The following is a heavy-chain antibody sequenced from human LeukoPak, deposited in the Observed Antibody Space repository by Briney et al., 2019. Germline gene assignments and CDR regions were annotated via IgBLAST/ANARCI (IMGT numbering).Heavy chain of an antibody. D-gene: IGHD1-26*01. CDR3: ARDLFFAGSLDFGLDV. Sequence: GGSLRLSCAASGFTFSSYSMNWVRQAPGKGLEWVSSISSSSSYIYYADSVKGRFTISRDNAKNSLYLQMNSLRAEDTAVYYCARDLFFAGSLDFGLDVWGKGTRVTVSS. J-gene: IGHJ6*04. CDR2: ISSSSSYI. V-gene: IGHV3-21*01. CDR1: GFTFSSYS.